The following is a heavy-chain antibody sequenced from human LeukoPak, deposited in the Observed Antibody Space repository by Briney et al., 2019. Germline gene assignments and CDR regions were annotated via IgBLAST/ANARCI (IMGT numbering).Heavy chain of an antibody. Sequence: PSETLSLTCTVSGGPLSPYYWSWIRQPPGKGLEWIGYIYYSGSTSYNPSLKSRVTISVDTSKNQFSLKLSSVTAADTAVYYCATDPFYGSGSPAGYWGQGTLVTVSS. J-gene: IGHJ4*02. CDR3: ATDPFYGSGSPAGY. CDR2: IYYSGST. CDR1: GGPLSPYY. D-gene: IGHD3-10*01. V-gene: IGHV4-59*12.